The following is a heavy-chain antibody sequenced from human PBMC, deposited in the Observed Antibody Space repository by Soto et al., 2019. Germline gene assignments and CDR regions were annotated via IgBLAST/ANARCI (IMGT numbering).Heavy chain of an antibody. CDR3: ARGVGYCISTSCFLDY. CDR2: VYYSGNT. V-gene: IGHV4-39*02. D-gene: IGHD2-2*01. J-gene: IGHJ4*02. Sequence: SETLSLTCTVPGGSIISSSYYWGWIRQPPGKGLEWMGSVYYSGNTNYNPSLKSRVTISVDTSKSQFSLTLSSVTASDTAVYYCARGVGYCISTSCFLDYWGQGTLVTVSS. CDR1: GGSIISSSYY.